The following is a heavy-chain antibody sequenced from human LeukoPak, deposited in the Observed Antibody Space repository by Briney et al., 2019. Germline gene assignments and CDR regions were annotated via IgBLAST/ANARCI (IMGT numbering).Heavy chain of an antibody. V-gene: IGHV3-74*01. D-gene: IGHD4-23*01. CDR1: GFTFSSYW. Sequence: QPGGSLRLSCAASGFTFSSYWMYWVRQAPGKGLVWVSRINSDGSSTSYADSVKGRFTISRDNAKNTLYLQMNSLRVEDTAVYYCAKWAARGNGLPRSYFDDWGQGTLVTVSS. CDR3: AKWAARGNGLPRSYFDD. J-gene: IGHJ4*02. CDR2: INSDGSST.